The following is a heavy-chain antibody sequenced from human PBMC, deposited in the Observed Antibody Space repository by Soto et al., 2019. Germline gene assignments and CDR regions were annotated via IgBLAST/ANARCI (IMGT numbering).Heavy chain of an antibody. J-gene: IGHJ4*02. V-gene: IGHV1-3*01. Sequence: QVQLVQSGAEVKKPGASVKVSCKASGYTFTSYAMHWVRQAPGQRLEWMGWINAGNGNTKYSQKFQGRVTITRDTYASTAYMELSSLRYEDTAVYYCASGEGEQPPFDSWGQGTLFTVSS. CDR2: INAGNGNT. D-gene: IGHD3-10*01. CDR1: GYTFTSYA. CDR3: ASGEGEQPPFDS.